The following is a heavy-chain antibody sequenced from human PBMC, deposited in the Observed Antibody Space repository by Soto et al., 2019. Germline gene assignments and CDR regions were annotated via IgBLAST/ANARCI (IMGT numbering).Heavy chain of an antibody. D-gene: IGHD3-22*01. CDR3: ARRNYYDSSGYYY. Sequence: QTGGSLRLSCAASGFTFSGSAMHWVRQASGKGLEWVGRIRSKANSYATTYAASVKGRFTISRDDSKNTAYLQMNSLKTEDTAVYYCARRNYYDSSGYYYWGQGTLVTVSS. J-gene: IGHJ4*02. CDR1: GFTFSGSA. V-gene: IGHV3-73*01. CDR2: IRSKANSYAT.